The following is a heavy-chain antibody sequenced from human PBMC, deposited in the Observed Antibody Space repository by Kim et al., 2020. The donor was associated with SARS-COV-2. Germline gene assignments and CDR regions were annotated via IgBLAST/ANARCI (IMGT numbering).Heavy chain of an antibody. D-gene: IGHD3-10*01. Sequence: GGSLRLSCAASGFTFSSYEMNWVRQAPWKGLEWVSYISSSGSTIYYADSVKGRFTISRDNAKNSLYLQMNSLRAEDTAVYYCAREVGITMVRGGYYYGMDVWGQGTTVTVSS. CDR2: ISSSGSTI. CDR3: AREVGITMVRGGYYYGMDV. V-gene: IGHV3-48*03. CDR1: GFTFSSYE. J-gene: IGHJ6*02.